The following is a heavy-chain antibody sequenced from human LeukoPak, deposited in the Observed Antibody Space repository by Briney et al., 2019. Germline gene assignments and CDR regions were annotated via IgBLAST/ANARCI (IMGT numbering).Heavy chain of an antibody. CDR1: GFTFSNYG. J-gene: IGHJ3*02. CDR2: TSYDETNK. D-gene: IGHD1-26*01. Sequence: GGSLRLSCGASGFTFSNYGMHWVRQAPGKGLEWVAVTSYDETNKYYADSVKGRFTISRDNSKNTLYLQMNSLRAEDTAVYYCARDLWGVGFDIWGQGTMVTVSS. V-gene: IGHV3-30*03. CDR3: ARDLWGVGFDI.